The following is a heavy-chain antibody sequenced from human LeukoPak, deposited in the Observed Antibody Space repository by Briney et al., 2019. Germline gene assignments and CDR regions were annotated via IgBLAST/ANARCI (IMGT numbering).Heavy chain of an antibody. CDR1: RFTFSRYW. J-gene: IGHJ6*03. CDR2: IKTDGSST. V-gene: IGHV3-74*01. CDR3: AREHYFYHMDG. Sequence: GGSLRLSCAASRFTFSRYWMHWVRQAPGKGLVWVSRIKTDGSSTSYADSVKGRFTISRDNAENSLYLQMNSLRVEDTAVYYCAREHYFYHMDGWGEGTTVTVSS.